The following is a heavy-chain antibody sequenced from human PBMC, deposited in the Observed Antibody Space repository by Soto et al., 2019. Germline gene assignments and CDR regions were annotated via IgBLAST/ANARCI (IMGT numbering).Heavy chain of an antibody. J-gene: IGHJ6*02. CDR3: AREGYSSGFYYYYGMDV. Sequence: GGSMRLSCAASGFTFSSYAMHWVRQAPGKGLEWVAVISYDGSNKYYADSVKGRFTISRDNSKNTLYLQMNSLRAEDTAVYYCAREGYSSGFYYYYGMDVWGQGTTVTVSS. CDR1: GFTFSSYA. CDR2: ISYDGSNK. V-gene: IGHV3-30-3*01. D-gene: IGHD6-19*01.